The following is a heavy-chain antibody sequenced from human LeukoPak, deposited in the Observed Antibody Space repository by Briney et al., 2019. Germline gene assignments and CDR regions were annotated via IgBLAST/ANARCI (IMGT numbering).Heavy chain of an antibody. J-gene: IGHJ4*02. V-gene: IGHV4-34*01. CDR3: ARGWGRTYYYGSGSNPRFDY. CDR2: INHSGST. Sequence: PSETLSLTCAVYGGSFSGYYWSWIRQPPGKGLEWIGEINHSGSTNYNPSLKSRVTISVDTSKNQFSLKLSSVTAADTAVYYCARGWGRTYYYGSGSNPRFDYWGQGTLVTVSS. D-gene: IGHD3-10*01. CDR1: GGSFSGYY.